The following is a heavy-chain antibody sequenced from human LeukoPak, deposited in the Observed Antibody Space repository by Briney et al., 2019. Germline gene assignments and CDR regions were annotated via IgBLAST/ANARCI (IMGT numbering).Heavy chain of an antibody. Sequence: GGSLRLSCAASGFTFSRYWMSWVRQARGKGVEWVANIKQGGSEKYYVDSVKSRFTISRDNAKNSLYLQMDSLRAEETAVYYWARESEYSISLYNWFDPWGQGTLVTVSS. J-gene: IGHJ5*02. D-gene: IGHD6-6*01. CDR2: IKQGGSEK. CDR1: GFTFSRYW. CDR3: ARESEYSISLYNWFDP. V-gene: IGHV3-7*01.